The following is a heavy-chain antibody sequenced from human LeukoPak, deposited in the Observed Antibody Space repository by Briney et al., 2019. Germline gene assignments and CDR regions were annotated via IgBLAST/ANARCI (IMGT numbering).Heavy chain of an antibody. CDR2: IIPIFGTA. CDR1: GGTFSSYA. J-gene: IGHJ4*02. D-gene: IGHD6-19*01. CDR3: ARGLIAVAGKFDY. Sequence: GASVKVSCKASGGTFSSYAISWVRQAPGQGLEWMGGIIPIFGTANYAQKFQGRVTITTDESTSTAYMELSSLRSEDTAVYYCARGLIAVAGKFDYWGQGTLVTVSS. V-gene: IGHV1-69*05.